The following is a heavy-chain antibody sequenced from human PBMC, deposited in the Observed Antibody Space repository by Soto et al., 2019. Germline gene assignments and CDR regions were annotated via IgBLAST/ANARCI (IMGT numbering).Heavy chain of an antibody. Sequence: GESLKISCKGSGYSFTSYWIGWVRQMPGKGLEWMGIIYPGDSDTRYSPSFQGQVTISADKSISTAYLQWSSLKASDTAMYYCARFVSGLSPSYYYYGMDVWGQGTTVTVSS. CDR1: GYSFTSYW. V-gene: IGHV5-51*01. J-gene: IGHJ6*02. CDR3: ARFVSGLSPSYYYYGMDV. CDR2: IYPGDSDT. D-gene: IGHD6-19*01.